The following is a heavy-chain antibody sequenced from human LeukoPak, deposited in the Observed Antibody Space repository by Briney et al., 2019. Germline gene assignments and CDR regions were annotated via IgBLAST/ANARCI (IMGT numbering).Heavy chain of an antibody. Sequence: GGSLRLSCAASGFTFSSYEMNWVRQAPGKGLEWVSYISSSGSTIYYADSVKGRFTISRDNAKNSLYLQMNSLRAEDTAVYYCARDKYSSGWYPHDAFDIWGQGTMVTVSS. CDR2: ISSSGSTI. CDR3: ARDKYSSGWYPHDAFDI. CDR1: GFTFSSYE. V-gene: IGHV3-48*03. J-gene: IGHJ3*02. D-gene: IGHD6-19*01.